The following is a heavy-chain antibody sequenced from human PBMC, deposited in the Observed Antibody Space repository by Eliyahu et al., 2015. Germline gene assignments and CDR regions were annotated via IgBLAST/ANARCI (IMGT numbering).Heavy chain of an antibody. CDR3: ARRLTATLKTTFVVGVSKWFDP. CDR2: IYFSGST. Sequence: QLQLQESGPGLVKPSETLSLICTVSGGSISSSSYYWGWIRQPPGKGLEWIGSIYFSGSTYYNPSLKSRVTISVDTSKNQFSLKVSSVTAADTAVYYCARRLTATLKTTFVVGVSKWFDPWGQGTLVTVSS. D-gene: IGHD5-18*01. J-gene: IGHJ5*02. CDR1: GGSISSSSYY. V-gene: IGHV4-39*01.